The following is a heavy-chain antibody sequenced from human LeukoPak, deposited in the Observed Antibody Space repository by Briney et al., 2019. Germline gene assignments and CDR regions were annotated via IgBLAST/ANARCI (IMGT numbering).Heavy chain of an antibody. CDR1: GGSISSGYYY. CDR3: ARDRSSSPRRKWFDP. V-gene: IGHV4-61*02. Sequence: PSQTLSLTCTVSGGSISSGYYYWSWIRQPAGKGLEWMGRIYTSGSTNYSPSLTSRVTISIDTSKNQFSLKLSSVTAADTAVYYCARDRSSSPRRKWFDPWGQGTLVTVSS. D-gene: IGHD6-13*01. CDR2: IYTSGST. J-gene: IGHJ5*02.